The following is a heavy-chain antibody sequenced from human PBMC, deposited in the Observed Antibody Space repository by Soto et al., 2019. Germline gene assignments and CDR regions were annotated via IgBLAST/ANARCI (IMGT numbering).Heavy chain of an antibody. V-gene: IGHV3-49*04. D-gene: IGHD3-16*01. Sequence: HPGGSLRLSCTTSGFTFGDYALSWVRQAPGKGLEWVGFIRRNAYGGTTDYAASVKGRFTISRDDSKSIAYLQMNSLRTEDTALYYCTRASSLDFDFWGQGTLVTVS. CDR2: IRRNAYGGTT. J-gene: IGHJ4*02. CDR3: TRASSLDFDF. CDR1: GFTFGDYA.